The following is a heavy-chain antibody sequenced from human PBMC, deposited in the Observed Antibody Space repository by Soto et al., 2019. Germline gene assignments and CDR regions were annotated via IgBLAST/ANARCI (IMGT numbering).Heavy chain of an antibody. CDR3: AKAATYCSSDSCLRPANPDV. J-gene: IGHJ6*02. V-gene: IGHV3-23*01. CDR2: ISDSGGNT. Sequence: GGSLRLSCAASGFTFSSYAMCWVRQAPGKGLEWVSAISDSGGNTYYADSVKGRFTISRDNSKSTLYLQMNSLTAGDTAVDYCAKAATYCSSDSCLRPANPDVWGQGTTVTVSS. CDR1: GFTFSSYA. D-gene: IGHD2-2*01.